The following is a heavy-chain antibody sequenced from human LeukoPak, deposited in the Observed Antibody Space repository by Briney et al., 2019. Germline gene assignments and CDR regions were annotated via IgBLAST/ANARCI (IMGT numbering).Heavy chain of an antibody. CDR3: AKADIVVVPAATLDY. CDR1: GFTFSSYA. D-gene: IGHD2-2*01. V-gene: IGHV3-23*01. Sequence: GGSLRLSCAASGFTFSSYAMSWVHQAPGKGLEWVSAISGSGGSTYYADSVKGRFTISRDNSKNTLYLQMNSLRAEDTAVYYCAKADIVVVPAATLDYWGQGTLVTVSS. J-gene: IGHJ4*02. CDR2: ISGSGGST.